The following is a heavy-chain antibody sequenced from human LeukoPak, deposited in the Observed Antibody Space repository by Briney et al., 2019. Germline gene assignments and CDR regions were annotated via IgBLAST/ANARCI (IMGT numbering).Heavy chain of an antibody. D-gene: IGHD5-18*01. CDR1: GFTFSSYA. J-gene: IGHJ4*02. Sequence: GGSLRLSCAASGFTFSSYAMSWVRQAPGKGLEWVAVISYDGSNKYYADSVKGRFTISRDNSKNTLYLQMNSLRAEDTAVYYCAREWRIQRSTGYFDYWGQGTLVTVSS. V-gene: IGHV3-30-3*01. CDR2: ISYDGSNK. CDR3: AREWRIQRSTGYFDY.